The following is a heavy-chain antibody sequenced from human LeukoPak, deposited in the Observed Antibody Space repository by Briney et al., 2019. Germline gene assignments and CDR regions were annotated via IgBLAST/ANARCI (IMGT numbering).Heavy chain of an antibody. Sequence: GGSLRLSCEASGFTFSKVWMNWVRQAPGKGLEWIGRIKTKTDGGTTEYAAPVKGRFTISRDDSKTTVYLQMNSLKTEDTALYYCVTRVKSTGDYWGQGTLVTVSS. CDR1: GFTFSKVW. V-gene: IGHV3-15*01. CDR2: IKTKTDGGTT. J-gene: IGHJ4*02. D-gene: IGHD1-1*01. CDR3: VTRVKSTGDY.